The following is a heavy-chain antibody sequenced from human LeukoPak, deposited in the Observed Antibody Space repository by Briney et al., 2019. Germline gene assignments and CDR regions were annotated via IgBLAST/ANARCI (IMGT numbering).Heavy chain of an antibody. CDR2: ISYSGNT. V-gene: IGHV4-39*01. Sequence: SETLSLTCTVSGGSITIGTYYWGCIRQSPGKGLERIGSISYSGNTYYTPSLKSRVTMSVHTSTNQFSLNLNPVTAADTAVYYCTVQDCSGTSCYSSSWGQGTLVTVSS. D-gene: IGHD2-15*01. J-gene: IGHJ5*02. CDR1: GGSITIGTYY. CDR3: TVQDCSGTSCYSSS.